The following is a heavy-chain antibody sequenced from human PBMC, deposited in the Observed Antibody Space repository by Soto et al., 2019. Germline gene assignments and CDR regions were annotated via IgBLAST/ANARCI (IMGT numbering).Heavy chain of an antibody. V-gene: IGHV3-23*01. J-gene: IGHJ4*02. CDR1: GFTFGSYA. CDR2: ISGGGDAT. Sequence: EVQLLESGGGLVQPGGSLILSFAASGFTFGSYALSWVRQAPGKGLEWFSVISGGGDATYYPDSVKGRFTTSRDNSKNTVYLQMNSLRAEDTAVYYCAKKSLGSITLPALYYFDYWGQGTLVTVSS. CDR3: AKKSLGSITLPALYYFDY. D-gene: IGHD1-20*01.